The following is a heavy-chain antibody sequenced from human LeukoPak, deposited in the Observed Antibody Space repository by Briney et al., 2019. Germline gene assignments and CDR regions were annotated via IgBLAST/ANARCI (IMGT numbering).Heavy chain of an antibody. D-gene: IGHD5-18*01. CDR1: GGSISSYY. V-gene: IGHV4-59*01. CDR3: ARDASRIQLWPL. Sequence: SETLSLTCTVSGGSISSYYWSWIRQPPGKGLEWIGYIHYSGSTSYNPSLKSRVTISVDTSKNQFSLKLSSVTAADTAIYYCARDASRIQLWPLWGQGTLVTVSS. J-gene: IGHJ1*01. CDR2: IHYSGST.